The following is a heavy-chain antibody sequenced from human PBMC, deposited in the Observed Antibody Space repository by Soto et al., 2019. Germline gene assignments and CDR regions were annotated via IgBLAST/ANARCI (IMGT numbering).Heavy chain of an antibody. CDR2: ISYDGSNK. D-gene: IGHD2-2*01. CDR3: EKDLDYYALDY. V-gene: IGHV3-30*18. Sequence: QVQLVESGGGVVQPGRSLRLSCAASGFTFSSYGMHWVRQAPGKGLEWVAVISYDGSNKYYADSVKGRFTISRDNSKNTLYLQMNSLRAEDTAVYYCEKDLDYYALDYWGQGTLVTVSS. CDR1: GFTFSSYG. J-gene: IGHJ4*02.